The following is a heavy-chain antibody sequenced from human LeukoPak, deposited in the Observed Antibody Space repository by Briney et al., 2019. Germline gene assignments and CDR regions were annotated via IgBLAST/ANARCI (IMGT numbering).Heavy chain of an antibody. CDR3: ARVAQQLVEGWFDP. V-gene: IGHV4-39*07. D-gene: IGHD6-13*01. Sequence: ETLSLTCTVSGGSISSSSYYWGWIRQPPGKGLEWIGSIYYSGSTYYNPSLKSRVTISVDTSKNQFSLKLSSVTAADTAVYYCARVAQQLVEGWFDPWGQGTLVTVSS. CDR2: IYYSGST. CDR1: GGSISSSSYY. J-gene: IGHJ5*02.